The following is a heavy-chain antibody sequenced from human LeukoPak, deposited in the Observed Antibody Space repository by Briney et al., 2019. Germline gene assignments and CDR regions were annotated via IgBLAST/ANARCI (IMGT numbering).Heavy chain of an antibody. D-gene: IGHD3-16*02. J-gene: IGHJ6*03. Sequence: GGSLRLSCAASGFTFSSYWMSWVRQAPGKGLEWVANIKQDGSEKYYVDSVKGRFTISRDNAKNSLYLQMNSLRAEDTAVYYCARAIITFGGVIVPAVDYYMDVWGKGTTVTISS. V-gene: IGHV3-7*03. CDR1: GFTFSSYW. CDR2: IKQDGSEK. CDR3: ARAIITFGGVIVPAVDYYMDV.